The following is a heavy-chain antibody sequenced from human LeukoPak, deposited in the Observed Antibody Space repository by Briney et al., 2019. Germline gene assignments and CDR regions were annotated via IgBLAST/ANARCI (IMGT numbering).Heavy chain of an antibody. D-gene: IGHD3-10*01. V-gene: IGHV4-34*01. CDR1: DGSFSGYY. CDR2: INHSGST. J-gene: IGHJ4*02. Sequence: SETLSLTCAVYDGSFSGYYWSWIRQPPGKGLEWIGEINHSGSTNYNPSLKSRVTISVDTSKNQFSLKLSSVTAADTAVYYCARGQRLLWFGELLRGNFDYWGQGTLVTVSS. CDR3: ARGQRLLWFGELLRGNFDY.